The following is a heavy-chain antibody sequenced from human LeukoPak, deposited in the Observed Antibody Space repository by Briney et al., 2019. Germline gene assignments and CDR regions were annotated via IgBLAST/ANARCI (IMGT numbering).Heavy chain of an antibody. CDR1: GESFSGYS. CDR2: INHSGST. D-gene: IGHD2-2*02. Sequence: SEALSLTCAVYGESFSGYSWTWIRQPPGKGLEWIGEINHSGSTNYNPSLKSRVTISVDTSRNQFSLHLSSVTAADTAVYYCARPNHKDHCSSTSCYRYFDYWGQGTLVTVSS. CDR3: ARPNHKDHCSSTSCYRYFDY. V-gene: IGHV4-34*01. J-gene: IGHJ4*02.